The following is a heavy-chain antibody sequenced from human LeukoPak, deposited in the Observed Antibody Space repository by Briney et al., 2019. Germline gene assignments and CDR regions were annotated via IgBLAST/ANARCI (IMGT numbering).Heavy chain of an antibody. V-gene: IGHV3-20*04. CDR3: ASHCSGGSCSDDAFDI. CDR2: INWNGGST. J-gene: IGHJ3*02. D-gene: IGHD2-15*01. Sequence: GGSLRLSCAASRFTFDDYGMSWVRQAPGKGLEWVSGINWNGGSTGYADSVEGRFTISRDNAKNSLYLQMNSLRAEDTALYYCASHCSGGSCSDDAFDIWGQGTMVTVSS. CDR1: RFTFDDYG.